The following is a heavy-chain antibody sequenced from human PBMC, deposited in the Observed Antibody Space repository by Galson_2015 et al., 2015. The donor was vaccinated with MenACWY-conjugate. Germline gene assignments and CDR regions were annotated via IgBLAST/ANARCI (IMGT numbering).Heavy chain of an antibody. Sequence: SLRLSCAASGFTFSDSWLHWVGHGPGKGLEWLSRIDSDGGRITYADSVRGRFPVSSDNAKNTLYLQMNSLRAEDTAVYYCARGGATKLIIVGGITDIWGQGTMVTVSS. CDR2: IDSDGGRI. CDR1: GFTFSDSW. J-gene: IGHJ3*02. D-gene: IGHD1-26*01. CDR3: ARGGATKLIIVGGITDI. V-gene: IGHV3-74*01.